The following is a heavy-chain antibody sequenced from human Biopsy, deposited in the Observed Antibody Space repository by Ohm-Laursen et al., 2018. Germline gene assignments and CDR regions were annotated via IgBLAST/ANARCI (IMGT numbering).Heavy chain of an antibody. V-gene: IGHV3-74*03. J-gene: IGHJ6*02. CDR1: GFTFSSYW. CDR3: AKDLHNYGMDV. Sequence: SLRLSCAASGFTFSSYWMNWVRQVPGKGLVWVATINKDGSTLQYVDSVRRRFTISRDNAKNTLRLQMNSLRADDTAIYYCAKDLHNYGMDVWGQGTTVTVSS. CDR2: INKDGSTL.